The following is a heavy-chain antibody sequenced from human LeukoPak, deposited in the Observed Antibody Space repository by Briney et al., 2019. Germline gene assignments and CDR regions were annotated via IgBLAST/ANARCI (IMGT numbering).Heavy chain of an antibody. CDR3: ARVSAVAGTLGY. CDR1: GYTFTGYY. CDR2: INPNSGGT. D-gene: IGHD6-19*01. J-gene: IGHJ4*02. V-gene: IGHV1-2*02. Sequence: ASVKVSCTASGYTFTGYYMHWVRQAPGQGLEWMGWINPNSGGTNYAQKFQGRVTMTRDTSISTAYMELSRLRSDDTAVYYCARVSAVAGTLGYWGQGTLVTVSS.